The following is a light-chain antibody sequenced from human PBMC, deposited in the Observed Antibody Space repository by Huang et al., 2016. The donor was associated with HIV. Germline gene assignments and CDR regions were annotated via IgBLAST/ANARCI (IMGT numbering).Light chain of an antibody. J-gene: IGKJ1*01. V-gene: IGKV4-1*01. CDR1: QSVYSSSTSKDY. CDR2: WAS. Sequence: DIIMTQSPDSLAVSLGERATLNCRSSQSVYSSSTSKDYMAWFQQKPRQPPRLLLFWASTREAGVPDRFTGSGSGTHFTLTIASLEAEDAAIYYCQQYYSSPQTFGQGTRVEVK. CDR3: QQYYSSPQT.